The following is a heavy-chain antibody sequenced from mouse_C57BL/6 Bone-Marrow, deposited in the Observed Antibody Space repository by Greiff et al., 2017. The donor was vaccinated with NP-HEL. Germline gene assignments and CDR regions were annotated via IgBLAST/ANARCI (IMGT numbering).Heavy chain of an antibody. CDR1: GFTFSSYG. V-gene: IGHV5-6*02. J-gene: IGHJ4*01. CDR3: ARVAKGYAMDY. D-gene: IGHD1-1*01. CDR2: ICSGGSYT. Sequence: VKLMESGGDLVKPGGSLKLSCAASGFTFSSYGMSWVRQTPDKRLEWVATICSGGSYTYYPDSVKGRFTISRDNTKNTLYLQMSSLKSEYTAMYYCARVAKGYAMDYWGQGTSVTVSS.